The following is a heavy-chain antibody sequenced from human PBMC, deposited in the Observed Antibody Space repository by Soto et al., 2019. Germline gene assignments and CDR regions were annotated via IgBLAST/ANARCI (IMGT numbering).Heavy chain of an antibody. V-gene: IGHV1-24*01. CDR3: AATHSSGWYRNFDY. Sequence: ASVKVSCKVSGYTLTELSMHWVRQAPGKGLEWMGGFDPEDGETIYAQKFQGRVTMTEDTSTDTAYMELSSLRSEDTAVYYCAATHSSGWYRNFDYWGQGTRVTVSS. J-gene: IGHJ4*02. CDR2: FDPEDGET. D-gene: IGHD6-19*01. CDR1: GYTLTELS.